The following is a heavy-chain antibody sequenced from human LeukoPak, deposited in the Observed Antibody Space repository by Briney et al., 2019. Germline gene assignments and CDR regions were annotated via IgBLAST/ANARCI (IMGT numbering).Heavy chain of an antibody. J-gene: IGHJ6*02. CDR2: ISAYNGNT. V-gene: IGHV1-18*01. CDR1: GYSFTSFG. CDR3: ARDSDGYYYGMDV. Sequence: ASVKVSCKASGYSFTSFGISWVRQAPGQGLEWMGWISAYNGNTRSAQKFQGRVTMTTDTSTSTAYMELRSLRSDDTAVYYCARDSDGYYYGMDVWGQGTTVTVSS.